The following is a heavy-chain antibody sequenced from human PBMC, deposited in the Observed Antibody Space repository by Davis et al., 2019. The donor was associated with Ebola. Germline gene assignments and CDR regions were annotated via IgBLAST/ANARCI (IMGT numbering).Heavy chain of an antibody. CDR2: MNPNSGNT. D-gene: IGHD2-15*01. CDR1: GYTFTSYD. CDR3: TRGIARRRSGSWFDP. Sequence: ASVKVSCKASGYTFTSYDINWVRQATGQGLEWMGWMNPNSGNTGYAQKFQGRVTMTRDTSITTAYMELSSLSPDDTAVYYCTRGIARRRSGSWFDPWGQGTPVTVSS. V-gene: IGHV1-8*01. J-gene: IGHJ5*02.